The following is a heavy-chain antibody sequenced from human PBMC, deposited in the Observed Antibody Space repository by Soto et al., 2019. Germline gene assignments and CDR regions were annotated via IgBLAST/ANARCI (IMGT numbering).Heavy chain of an antibody. J-gene: IGHJ5*02. Sequence: QLLQSGGGLVQPGGSLTLSCAASGFTFGTTDMSWVRQAPGEGLEWVSTIDGSGGITYYADSVKGRFTISRDNSRNTVYLQMNSLRGDDTALYYCVKNSGWFKTWGQGALVNVSS. V-gene: IGHV3-23*01. CDR3: VKNSGWFKT. D-gene: IGHD3-10*01. CDR1: GFTFGTTD. CDR2: IDGSGGIT.